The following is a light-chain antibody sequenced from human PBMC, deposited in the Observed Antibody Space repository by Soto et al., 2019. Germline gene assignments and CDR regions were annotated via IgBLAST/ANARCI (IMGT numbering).Light chain of an antibody. CDR1: QGISSY. CDR3: QQLNNYPLT. CDR2: AAS. J-gene: IGKJ4*01. Sequence: DIQLTQSPSFLSASVGDRVTITCRASQGISSYLAWYQQKPGKAPKVLIYAASTLQSGVPSRFSGSGSGTEFPLTISSLQPEDFATYYCQQLNNYPLTFGGGTKVEIK. V-gene: IGKV1-9*01.